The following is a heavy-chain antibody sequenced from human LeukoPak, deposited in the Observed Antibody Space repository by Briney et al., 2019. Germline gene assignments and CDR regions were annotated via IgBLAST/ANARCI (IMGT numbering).Heavy chain of an antibody. CDR1: GYTFTIYA. Sequence: ASVKVSCKASGYTFTIYAMNWVRQAPGQGLEWMGRINPNSGGTNYAQKFQGRVTMTRDTSISTAYMELSRLRSDDTAVYYCARALRVTIFGVVIPSRGAFDIWGQGTMVAVSS. V-gene: IGHV1-2*06. J-gene: IGHJ3*02. CDR3: ARALRVTIFGVVIPSRGAFDI. D-gene: IGHD3-3*01. CDR2: INPNSGGT.